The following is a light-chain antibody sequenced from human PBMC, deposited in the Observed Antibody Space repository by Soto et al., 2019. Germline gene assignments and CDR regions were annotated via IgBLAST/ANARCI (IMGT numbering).Light chain of an antibody. J-gene: IGKJ4*01. V-gene: IGKV1-39*01. CDR2: DVS. CDR3: QQGYSIHALT. CDR1: QTIRTY. Sequence: DIQMTQSPSSLSASVGDRVTISCRASQTIRTYLHWYHHKPWRAPRLLISDVSTLQSGVPGRFRGSGSETEFTLTITYLKPEDFATYECQQGYSIHALTFGGGTKVDLK.